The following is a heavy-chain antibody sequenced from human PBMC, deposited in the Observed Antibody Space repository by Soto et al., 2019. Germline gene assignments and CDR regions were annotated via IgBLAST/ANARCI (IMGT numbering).Heavy chain of an antibody. CDR2: ISSSSSYI. Sequence: EVQLVESGGGLVKPGGSLRLSCAASGFTFSSYSMNWVRQAPGKGLEWVSSISSSSSYIYYADSVKGRFTISRDNANNSLYQQMNSLSAEDTAVYYCARDQSDDAFDIWGQGTMVTVSS. CDR1: GFTFSSYS. CDR3: ARDQSDDAFDI. J-gene: IGHJ3*02. V-gene: IGHV3-21*01.